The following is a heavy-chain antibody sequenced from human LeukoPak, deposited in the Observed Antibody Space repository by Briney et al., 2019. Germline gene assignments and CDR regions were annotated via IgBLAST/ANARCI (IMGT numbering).Heavy chain of an antibody. CDR2: ISSSSTI. CDR1: GFTFSSYS. CDR3: AKDETGIYGGNPPMHY. J-gene: IGHJ4*02. D-gene: IGHD4-23*01. V-gene: IGHV3-48*01. Sequence: GGSLRLSCAASGFTFSSYSMNWVRQTPGKGLEWLSYISSSSTIYYADSVKGRFTISRDNSKNTLYLQMNSLRAEDTAVYYCAKDETGIYGGNPPMHYWGQGTLVTVSS.